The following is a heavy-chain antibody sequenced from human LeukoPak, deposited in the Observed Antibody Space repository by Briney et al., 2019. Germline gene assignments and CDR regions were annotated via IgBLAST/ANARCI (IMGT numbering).Heavy chain of an antibody. CDR2: INTMSGNP. CDR1: GYSIRGNS. J-gene: IGHJ4*02. Sequence: AASVTVSCKASGYSIRGNSINWVRQAPGQGLEWIGYINTMSGNPTYAQGFTGRFVFSLETSVSTAYLLISSLKAEDSGVYYCTRDLAYLHSDVWGQGTLVTVSS. D-gene: IGHD2/OR15-2a*01. CDR3: TRDLAYLHSDV. V-gene: IGHV7-4-1*02.